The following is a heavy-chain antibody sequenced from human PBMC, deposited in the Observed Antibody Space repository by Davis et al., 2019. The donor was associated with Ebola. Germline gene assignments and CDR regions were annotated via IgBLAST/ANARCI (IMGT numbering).Heavy chain of an antibody. Sequence: SCVASEFTFRDYSINWIRQAPGKGLEWMSIISHDGSNRFYADSVKGRFTISRDNSKNTVYLQMNSLRPDDTATYYCAIDADFGEYGWFDPWGQGTLVIVSS. V-gene: IGHV3-30*01. J-gene: IGHJ5*02. CDR1: EFTFRDYS. D-gene: IGHD4-17*01. CDR3: AIDADFGEYGWFDP. CDR2: ISHDGSNR.